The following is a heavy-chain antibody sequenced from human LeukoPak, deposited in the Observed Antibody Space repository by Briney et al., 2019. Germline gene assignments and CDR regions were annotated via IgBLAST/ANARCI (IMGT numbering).Heavy chain of an antibody. J-gene: IGHJ4*02. D-gene: IGHD2-15*01. V-gene: IGHV3-11*01. Sequence: PGGSLRLSCQASGVTFSDYYMSWIRQAPGKGLEWIAYISGPGYPIYHADSVKGRFTISRVNAGRSLYLQMNSLRVEDTAVYYCASVVGASLTIRFDLWGPGTLVTVSS. CDR1: GVTFSDYY. CDR2: ISGPGYPI. CDR3: ASVVGASLTIRFDL.